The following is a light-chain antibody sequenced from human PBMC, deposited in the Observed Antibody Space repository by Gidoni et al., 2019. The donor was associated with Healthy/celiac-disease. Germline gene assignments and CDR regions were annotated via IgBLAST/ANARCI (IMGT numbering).Light chain of an antibody. V-gene: IGKV4-1*01. CDR2: WAS. J-gene: IGKJ1*01. CDR3: QQYYSTPGWT. CDR1: QSVLYSSNNKNY. Sequence: DIVMTQSPDSLAVSLGERATINCKSSQSVLYSSNNKNYLACYQQKPGQPPKLLIYWASTRESGVPDRFSGSGSGTDFTLTISSLQAEDVAVYYCQQYYSTPGWTFGQGTKVEIK.